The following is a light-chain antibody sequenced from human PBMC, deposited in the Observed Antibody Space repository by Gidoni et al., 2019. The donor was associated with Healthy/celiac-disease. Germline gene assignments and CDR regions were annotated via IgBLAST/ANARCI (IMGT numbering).Light chain of an antibody. CDR2: DAS. CDR3: QQYDNLPLT. CDR1: QDISNY. J-gene: IGKJ4*01. Sequence: DIPMTQSPSSLSASVGDRVTITCQASQDISNYLNWYQQKPGKAPKLLIYDASNLETGVPSRFSGSGSGTDFTFTISSLQPEDIETYYCQQYDNLPLTFXGXTKVEIK. V-gene: IGKV1-33*01.